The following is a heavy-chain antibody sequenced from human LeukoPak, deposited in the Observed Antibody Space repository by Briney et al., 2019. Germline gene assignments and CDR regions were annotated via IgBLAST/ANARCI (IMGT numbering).Heavy chain of an antibody. CDR3: ARISYYYYYMDA. CDR2: IYYSGST. Sequence: SETLSLTCTVSGGSISSSSYYWGWIRQPPGKGLEWIGSIYYSGSTYYNPSLKSRVTISVDTSKNQFSLKLSSVTAADTAVYYCARISYYYYYMDAWGKGTTVTVSS. J-gene: IGHJ6*03. V-gene: IGHV4-39*01. CDR1: GGSISSSSYY.